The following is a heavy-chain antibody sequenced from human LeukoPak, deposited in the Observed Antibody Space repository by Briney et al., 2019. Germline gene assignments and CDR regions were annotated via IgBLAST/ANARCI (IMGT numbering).Heavy chain of an antibody. CDR2: IKSKADGGTT. J-gene: IGHJ4*02. D-gene: IGHD2-21*01. Sequence: PGGSLRLSCTASGFTFSSAWMSWVRQAPGKGLEWVGLIKSKADGGTTHYAAPVKDRFTLSRDDSIRTLYLQMNNLKTEDTAVYYCAADIPRAIYPIDFWGQGALVTVST. CDR1: GFTFSSAW. CDR3: AADIPRAIYPIDF. V-gene: IGHV3-15*01.